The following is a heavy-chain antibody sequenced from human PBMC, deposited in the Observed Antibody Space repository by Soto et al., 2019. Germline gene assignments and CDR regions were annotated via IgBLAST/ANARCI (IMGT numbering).Heavy chain of an antibody. J-gene: IGHJ5*02. V-gene: IGHV3-23*01. CDR3: ATAYYDSRGFQDR. D-gene: IGHD3-22*01. CDR1: GFTFSSYS. Sequence: GGSLRLSCAASGFTFSSYSMNWVRQAPGRGLEWVSSISGSGNGRYYADSVKGRFTISRDNSEKTLYLQMNSLRAEDTATYFCATAYYDSRGFQDRWGQGTLVTVSS. CDR2: ISGSGNGR.